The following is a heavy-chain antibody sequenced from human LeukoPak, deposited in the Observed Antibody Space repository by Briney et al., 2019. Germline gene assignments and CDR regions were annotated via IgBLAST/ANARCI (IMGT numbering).Heavy chain of an antibody. CDR3: AKAPSIAAAHFDY. Sequence: GGSLRLSCAASGFTFSSYAMHWVRQAPGKGLEWVSGISWNSGSIGYADSVKGRFTISRDNAKNSLYLQMNSLRAEDTALYYCAKAPSIAAAHFDYWGQGTLVTVSS. CDR1: GFTFSSYA. D-gene: IGHD6-13*01. V-gene: IGHV3-9*01. J-gene: IGHJ4*02. CDR2: ISWNSGSI.